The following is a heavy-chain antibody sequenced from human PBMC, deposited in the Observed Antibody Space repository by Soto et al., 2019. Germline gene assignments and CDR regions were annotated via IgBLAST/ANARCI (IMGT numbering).Heavy chain of an antibody. CDR1: GGSFTSNNW. V-gene: IGHV4-4*02. CDR2: IYRTGST. Sequence: XATLSLTCAVSGGSFTSNNWWTWFRQPPGQGLEWIGEIYRTGSTNYNPSLKSRVTISLDKSENQFSLKVTSLTAAETAVYYCARRDPGTSVDYWGQGTLVTVSS. CDR3: ARRDPGTSVDY. J-gene: IGHJ4*02. D-gene: IGHD1-7*01.